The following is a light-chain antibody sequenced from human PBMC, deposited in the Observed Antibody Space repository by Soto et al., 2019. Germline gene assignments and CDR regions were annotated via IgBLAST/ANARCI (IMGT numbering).Light chain of an antibody. CDR2: LAS. J-gene: IGKJ5*01. V-gene: IGKV2-28*01. CDR3: MQGLQTPRIT. Sequence: DIVLTQSPVYLPVTPGEPASISCRSSQNLVQRNGHNYLDWYVQKAGQSPHLLIYLASTRATGVPDRFSGSGSGTNFTLQISRVEAEDAGIYYCMQGLQTPRITFGQGTRLDIK. CDR1: QNLVQRNGHNY.